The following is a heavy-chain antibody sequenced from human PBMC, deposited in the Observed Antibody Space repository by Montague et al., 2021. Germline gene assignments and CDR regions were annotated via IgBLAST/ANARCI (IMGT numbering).Heavy chain of an antibody. CDR3: ARAGPRTYGGDSLDY. CDR1: GGSNSSSSYY. V-gene: IGHV4-39*01. Sequence: SETRSLTCSVSGGSNSSSSYYWGWIRQPPGKGLEWIGSIYYSGSTYYNPSLKSRVSLSIDTSKNQFSLKVNSVTAADTAVYYCARAGPRTYGGDSLDYWGQGALVTVSS. J-gene: IGHJ4*02. D-gene: IGHD3-10*01. CDR2: IYYSGST.